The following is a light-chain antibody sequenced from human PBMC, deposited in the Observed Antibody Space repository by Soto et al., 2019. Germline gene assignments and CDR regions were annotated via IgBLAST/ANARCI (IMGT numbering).Light chain of an antibody. CDR3: QQYNSAWT. J-gene: IGKJ1*01. Sequence: DIPMTQSPSTLSASVGDIVTITCRASQSISSWLAWYQQKPGKAPKLLIYTASDLESGVPSKFSGSGSGTEFTLTISSLQLDDLATYYCQQYNSAWTFGQGTTVEIK. V-gene: IGKV1-5*03. CDR2: TAS. CDR1: QSISSW.